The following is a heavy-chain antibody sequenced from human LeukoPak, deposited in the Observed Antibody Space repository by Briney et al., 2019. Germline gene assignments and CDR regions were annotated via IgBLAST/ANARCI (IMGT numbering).Heavy chain of an antibody. D-gene: IGHD6-13*01. J-gene: IGHJ3*02. Sequence: KPSETLSLTCTVSGGSISSYYWSWIRQPPGKGLEWIGYIYYSGSTNYNPSLKSRVTISVDTSKNQFSLKLSSVTAADTAVYYCAAGYSSSWYGAFDIWGQGTMVTVSS. V-gene: IGHV4-59*01. CDR2: IYYSGST. CDR3: AAGYSSSWYGAFDI. CDR1: GGSISSYY.